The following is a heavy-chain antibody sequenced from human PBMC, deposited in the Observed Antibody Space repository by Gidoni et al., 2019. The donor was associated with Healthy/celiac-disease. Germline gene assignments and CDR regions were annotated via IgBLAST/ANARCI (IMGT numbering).Heavy chain of an antibody. D-gene: IGHD6-13*01. CDR1: GGSFSGYY. V-gene: IGHV4-34*01. J-gene: IGHJ4*02. Sequence: QVQLQQWGAGLLKPSETLSLTCAVYGGSFSGYYWSWIRQPPGKGLEWIGEINHSGSTNYNPSLKSRVTISVDTSKNQFSLKLSSVTAADTAVYYCARDVGIAAAALDYWVQGTLVTVSS. CDR2: INHSGST. CDR3: ARDVGIAAAALDY.